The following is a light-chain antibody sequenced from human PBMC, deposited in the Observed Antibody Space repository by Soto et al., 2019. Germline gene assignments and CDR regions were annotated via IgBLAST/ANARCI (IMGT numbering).Light chain of an antibody. J-gene: IGKJ4*01. CDR1: QDITNH. CDR3: QQKVIPLT. Sequence: DIQMTQSPSSLSASVGDRVTITCQASQDITNHLNWYQQKPGKAPKLLIYDASNLETGVPSRFSGGESGTYFTSTISGLQPEYIAKFTSQQKVIPLTSGGGTKVDTK. CDR2: DAS. V-gene: IGKV1-33*01.